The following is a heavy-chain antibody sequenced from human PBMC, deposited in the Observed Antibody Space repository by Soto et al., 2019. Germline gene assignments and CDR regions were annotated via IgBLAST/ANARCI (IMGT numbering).Heavy chain of an antibody. CDR3: EGGMDV. Sequence: SETLSLTGTVCGGSISSYYWSWIRQPAWKGLEWIGRIYTSGINNYNPSLKSRVTMSVDTSKNQFSLKLSSVTAADTAVYYCEGGMDVSGQGTTLTFSS. V-gene: IGHV4-4*07. CDR1: GGSISSYY. J-gene: IGHJ6*02. CDR2: IYTSGIN.